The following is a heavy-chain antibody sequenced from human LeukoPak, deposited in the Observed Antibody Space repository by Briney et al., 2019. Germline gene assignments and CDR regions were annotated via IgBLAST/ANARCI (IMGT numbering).Heavy chain of an antibody. CDR1: GFTFDGYA. CDR2: ISWNSGSI. J-gene: IGHJ4*02. CDR3: AKDVYDSSGYYSHFDY. V-gene: IGHV3-9*01. D-gene: IGHD3-22*01. Sequence: GGSLRLSCAASGFTFDGYAMHWVRQAPGKGLEGVSGISWNSGSIGYADSVKGRFTISRDNAKNSLYLQMNSLRAEDTALYYCAKDVYDSSGYYSHFDYWGQGTLVTVSS.